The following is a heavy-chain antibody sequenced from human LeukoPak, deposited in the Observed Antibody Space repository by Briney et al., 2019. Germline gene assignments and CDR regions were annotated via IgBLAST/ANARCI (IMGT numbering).Heavy chain of an antibody. CDR1: GYTFTSYD. J-gene: IGHJ5*02. CDR3: ARSYQLLYHWFDP. CDR2: MNPNSGNT. V-gene: IGHV1-8*03. Sequence: ASVKVSCKASGYTFTSYDINWVRQATGQGLEWMGWMNPNSGNTGYAQKFQGRVTITRNNSISTAYMEMSSLRYEDTAVYYCARSYQLLYHWFDPWGQGTLVTVSS. D-gene: IGHD2-2*02.